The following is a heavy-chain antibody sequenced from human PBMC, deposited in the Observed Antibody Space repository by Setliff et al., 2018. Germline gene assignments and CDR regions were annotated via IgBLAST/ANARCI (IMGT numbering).Heavy chain of an antibody. Sequence: SETLSLTCIVSGESIDSVATGNHYWNWIRQPVGKGLEWIGHIFLTGDTDYNPSLGSRVTISLDRSKTQFSLKLSSVTAADTAVYYCARGGVTAVWDLTDWGQGTLVTVSS. CDR3: ARGGVTAVWDLTD. V-gene: IGHV4-61*10. D-gene: IGHD2-21*02. CDR1: GESIDSVATGNHY. J-gene: IGHJ4*02. CDR2: IFLTGDT.